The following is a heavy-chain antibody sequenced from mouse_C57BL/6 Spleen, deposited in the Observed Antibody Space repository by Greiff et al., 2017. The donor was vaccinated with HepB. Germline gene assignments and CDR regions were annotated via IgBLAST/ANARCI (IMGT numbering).Heavy chain of an antibody. CDR3: ASTHYSNSAWFAY. D-gene: IGHD2-5*01. V-gene: IGHV3-6*01. Sequence: VQLKESGPGLVKPSQSLSLTCSVTGYSITSGYYWNWIRQFPGNKLEWMGYISYDGSNNYNPSLKNRISITRDTSKNQCFLKLNSVTTEDTATYYCASTHYSNSAWFAYWGQGTLVTVSA. CDR1: GYSITSGYY. CDR2: ISYDGSN. J-gene: IGHJ3*01.